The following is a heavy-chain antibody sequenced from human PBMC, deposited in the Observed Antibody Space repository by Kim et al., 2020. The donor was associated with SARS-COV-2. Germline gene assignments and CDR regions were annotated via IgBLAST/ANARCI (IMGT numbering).Heavy chain of an antibody. CDR2: IYYSGST. D-gene: IGHD3-9*01. CDR3: ARGGGYQSYYDILTGYYQIVDAFDI. V-gene: IGHV4-61*01. Sequence: SETLSLTCTVSGGSVSSGSYYWSWIRQPPGKGLEWIGYIYYSGSTNYNPSLKSRVTISVDTSKNQFSLKLSSVTAADTAVYYCARGGGYQSYYDILTGYYQIVDAFDIWGQGTMVTVSS. J-gene: IGHJ3*02. CDR1: GGSVSSGSYY.